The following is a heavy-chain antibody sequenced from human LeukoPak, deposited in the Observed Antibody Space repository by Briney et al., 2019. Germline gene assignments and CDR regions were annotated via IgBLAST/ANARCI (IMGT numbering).Heavy chain of an antibody. CDR2: ISASSGTM. CDR3: ARCASKRIYYYMDV. V-gene: IGHV3-48*04. Sequence: GGSLRLSCAASGFTFSSSSMTWVRQAPGKGLEWVTYISASSGTMEYADSVKGRFTISRDNGKNSLSLQMTSLRAEDTAVYYCARCASKRIYYYMDVWGKGTTVTVSS. D-gene: IGHD2-2*01. CDR1: GFTFSSSS. J-gene: IGHJ6*03.